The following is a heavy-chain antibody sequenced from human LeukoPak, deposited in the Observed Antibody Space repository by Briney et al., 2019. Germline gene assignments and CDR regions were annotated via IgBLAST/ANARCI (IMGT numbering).Heavy chain of an antibody. CDR3: AREDSSGFSPFDY. CDR1: GYTFAGYY. J-gene: IGHJ4*02. Sequence: ASVKVSCKASGYTFAGYYMHWVRQAPGQGLEWMGWINPNSGGTNFAQRFQGRVMMTRDTSISTASMELFRLRSDDTAVYYCAREDSSGFSPFDYWGQGTLVTVSS. D-gene: IGHD6-19*01. CDR2: INPNSGGT. V-gene: IGHV1-2*02.